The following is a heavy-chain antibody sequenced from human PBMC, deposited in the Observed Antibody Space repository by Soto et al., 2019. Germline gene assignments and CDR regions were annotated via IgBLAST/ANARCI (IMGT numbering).Heavy chain of an antibody. J-gene: IGHJ4*02. V-gene: IGHV4-59*01. CDR3: ARENHGYFFDY. CDR1: GGSIRKYY. Sequence: PSETLSLTCTVSGGSIRKYYWSWIRQPPGKGLEWIGYIYYSGSTNYNPSLKSRVTISVDTSKNQFSLKLNSVTAADTAVYYCARENHGYFFDYWGQGTLVTVSS. D-gene: IGHD4-17*01. CDR2: IYYSGST.